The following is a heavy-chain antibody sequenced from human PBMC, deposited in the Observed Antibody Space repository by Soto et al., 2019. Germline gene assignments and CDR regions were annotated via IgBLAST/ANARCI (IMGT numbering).Heavy chain of an antibody. D-gene: IGHD1-26*01. Sequence: QVQLVESGGGVVQPGKSLRLSCAASGFTFSNYGMHWVRQPPGKGLEWVAIIWYDGNKKYYADSVKGRFTISRDNSKNTLYLQMNRLRVEDTAVYYCARDSGLGAIYGAALDIWGQGTRVTVSS. CDR3: ARDSGLGAIYGAALDI. J-gene: IGHJ3*02. V-gene: IGHV3-33*01. CDR2: IWYDGNKK. CDR1: GFTFSNYG.